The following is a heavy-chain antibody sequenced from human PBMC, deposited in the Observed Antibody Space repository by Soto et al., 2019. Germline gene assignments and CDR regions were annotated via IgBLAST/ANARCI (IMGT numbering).Heavy chain of an antibody. Sequence: GESLKISCQSSGYTFSNFWIGWVRQLPGKGLEWMGIIYPGDHETRYSPSFHGKVTISADRSINTAYLQWNSLEASDTTFYFCARSPRSSPYFDYWGQGALVTVS. CDR2: IYPGDHET. D-gene: IGHD6-13*01. V-gene: IGHV5-51*01. J-gene: IGHJ4*02. CDR3: ARSPRSSPYFDY. CDR1: GYTFSNFW.